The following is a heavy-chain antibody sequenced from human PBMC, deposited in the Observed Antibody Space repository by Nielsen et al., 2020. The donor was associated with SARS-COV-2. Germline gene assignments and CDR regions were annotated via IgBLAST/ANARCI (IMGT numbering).Heavy chain of an antibody. CDR1: GFTFSSYA. CDR3: ARDGTDSSRWHQRVDY. V-gene: IGHV3-30-3*01. Sequence: GESLKISCAASGFTFSSYAMHWVRQAPGKGLEWVAVISDDGSEKYYADSVKGRFTISRDNAKNSLYLHMNSLRAEDTALYYCARDGTDSSRWHQRVDYWGQGTLVTVSS. J-gene: IGHJ4*02. CDR2: ISDDGSEK. D-gene: IGHD6-13*01.